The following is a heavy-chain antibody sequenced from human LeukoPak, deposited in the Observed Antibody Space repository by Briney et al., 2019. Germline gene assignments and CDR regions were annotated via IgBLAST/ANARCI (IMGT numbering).Heavy chain of an antibody. V-gene: IGHV4-59*01. J-gene: IGHJ4*02. Sequence: SETLSLTCTVSDDSITIYYWTWIRQPPGKGLEWIGYIDHTGSTNYNPSLNSRVTISRDTSKNHFSLELSSVTAADTAVYYCARGRLARSPYFDYWGQGTLVTVSS. D-gene: IGHD6-19*01. CDR2: IDHTGST. CDR1: DDSITIYY. CDR3: ARGRLARSPYFDY.